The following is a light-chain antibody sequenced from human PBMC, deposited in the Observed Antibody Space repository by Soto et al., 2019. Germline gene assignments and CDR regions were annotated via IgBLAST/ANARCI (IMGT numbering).Light chain of an antibody. CDR3: QQYDNLPSWT. CDR1: QDISNY. J-gene: IGKJ1*01. V-gene: IGKV1-33*01. Sequence: DIQMTQSPSSLSASVGDRVTITCQASQDISNYLNWYQQKPGKAPKLLIYDASNSETGVPSRFSGSGSGTDFTFTISSLQPEDIATYYCQQYDNLPSWTFGQGTKVEIK. CDR2: DAS.